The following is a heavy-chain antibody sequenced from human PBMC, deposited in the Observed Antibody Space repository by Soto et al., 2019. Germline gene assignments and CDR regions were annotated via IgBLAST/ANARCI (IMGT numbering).Heavy chain of an antibody. Sequence: QVQLVESGGGLVKPGGSLRLSCVASGFTFSDYYMSWIRQAPGKGLEWVSYISSSGSTIYYAGSVKGRFTISRHNAKNSLYLQMHSLGAEDTAVYYCARERVDTPIVTYHYYYGMDVWGQGTTVTVSS. J-gene: IGHJ6*02. CDR3: ARERVDTPIVTYHYYYGMDV. CDR1: GFTFSDYY. D-gene: IGHD5-18*01. CDR2: ISSSGSTI. V-gene: IGHV3-11*01.